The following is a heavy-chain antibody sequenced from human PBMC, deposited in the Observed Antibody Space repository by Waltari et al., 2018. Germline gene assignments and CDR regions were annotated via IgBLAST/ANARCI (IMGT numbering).Heavy chain of an antibody. CDR1: GYTFTDSY. CDR2: INPKSGDT. Sequence: QVQLVQSGAEVKKPGASVKVSCKASGYTFTDSYMPWVRQAPGQGLEWMGWINPKSGDTNYAQKFQGRVTMTRDTSINIAYMELSRLRSDDTAVYYCARDERGGSASYGARDYFAYWGQGTLVTVSS. D-gene: IGHD1-26*01. V-gene: IGHV1-2*02. CDR3: ARDERGGSASYGARDYFAY. J-gene: IGHJ4*02.